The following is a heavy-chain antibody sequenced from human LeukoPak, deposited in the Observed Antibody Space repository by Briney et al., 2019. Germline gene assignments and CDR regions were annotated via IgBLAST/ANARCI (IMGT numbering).Heavy chain of an antibody. CDR1: GSTFRDYY. J-gene: IGHJ3*02. CDR3: ARAFNDGFDI. V-gene: IGHV3-11*04. CDR2: ISSSGSGI. Sequence: KPGGSLRLSCAASGSTFRDYYMTWIRQAPGKGLEWVSYISSSGSGIYNADSVRGRFTISRDNAKSSLYLQMNSLRAEDTAVYYCARAFNDGFDIWGQGTVVTVSS.